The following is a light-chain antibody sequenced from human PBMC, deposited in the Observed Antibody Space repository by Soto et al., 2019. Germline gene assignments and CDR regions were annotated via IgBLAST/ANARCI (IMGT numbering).Light chain of an antibody. CDR1: SSDVGGYNY. J-gene: IGLJ1*01. CDR3: SSYTASSTLL. V-gene: IGLV2-14*03. Sequence: QSALAQPASVSGSPGQSITISCTGTSSDVGGYNYVSWSQQHPGKAPKLLISEVSNRPSGVSNRFSGSKSGNTASLTISGLQAGDEADYYCSSYTASSTLLFGTGTKV. CDR2: EVS.